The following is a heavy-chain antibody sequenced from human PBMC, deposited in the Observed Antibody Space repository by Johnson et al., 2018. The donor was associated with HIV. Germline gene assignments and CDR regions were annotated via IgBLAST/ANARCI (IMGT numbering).Heavy chain of an antibody. D-gene: IGHD5-18*01. CDR1: GFTFSSYG. J-gene: IGHJ3*02. CDR3: ARAYTYGAFDI. V-gene: IGHV3-33*01. Sequence: QMQLVESGGGVVQPGRSLRLSCAASGFTFSSYGMHWVRQAPGKGLEWVAVIWYDGNNKYYADSVKGRFTISRDNSKNTLYLQMNSLRAEDTAVYYCARAYTYGAFDIWGQGTMVTVSS. CDR2: IWYDGNNK.